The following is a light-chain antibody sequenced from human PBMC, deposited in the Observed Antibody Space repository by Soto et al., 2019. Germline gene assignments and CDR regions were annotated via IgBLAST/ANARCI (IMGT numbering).Light chain of an antibody. CDR3: QHYNSYSEA. Sequence: DIQMTQSPSTLSGSVGDRVTITCRASQTISSWLAWYQQKPGKAPKLLIYKASTLKSGVPLRFSGSGSGTEFTLTISSLQPDDFATYYCQHYNSYSEAFGQGTRWIS. CDR1: QTISSW. J-gene: IGKJ1*01. CDR2: KAS. V-gene: IGKV1-5*03.